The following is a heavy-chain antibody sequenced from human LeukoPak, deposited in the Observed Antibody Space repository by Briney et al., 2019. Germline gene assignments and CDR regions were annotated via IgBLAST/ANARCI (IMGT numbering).Heavy chain of an antibody. J-gene: IGHJ6*03. CDR1: GGSISSSSYY. D-gene: IGHD3-10*01. CDR2: IYYSGST. V-gene: IGHV4-39*07. Sequence: PSETLSLTCTVSGGSISSSSYYWGWIRQPPGKGLEWIGSIYYSGSTYYNPSLKRRVTISVDTSKKQFSLKLSSVTSADTAVYYCARVFDSGSQAYFYYMDVWGKGTTVTIFS. CDR3: ARVFDSGSQAYFYYMDV.